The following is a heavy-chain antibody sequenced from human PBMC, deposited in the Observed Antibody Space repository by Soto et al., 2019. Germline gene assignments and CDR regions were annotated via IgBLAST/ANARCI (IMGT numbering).Heavy chain of an antibody. CDR3: ARASRVGGSNWFDP. CDR2: IYYSGST. D-gene: IGHD2-15*01. Sequence: PSETLSLTCTVSGGSISSYYWSWIRQPPGKGLEWIGYIYYSGSTNYNPSLKSRVTISVDTSKNQFSLKLSSVTAADTAVYYCARASRVGGSNWFDPWGQGTLVTVSS. V-gene: IGHV4-59*01. J-gene: IGHJ5*02. CDR1: GGSISSYY.